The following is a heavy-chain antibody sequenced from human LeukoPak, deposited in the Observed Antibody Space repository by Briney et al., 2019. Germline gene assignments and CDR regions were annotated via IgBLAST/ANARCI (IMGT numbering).Heavy chain of an antibody. Sequence: PSQTLSHISAVSVGPSRRGDDFWSWIRQPPGKGLEWIGHIHYSGNTYYNPSLKSRVSIPVHTSKNQFSLKLSSVTAADTAVYYCARENNEYGGIKAFDYWGEDAGDTVSS. CDR3: ARENNEYGGIKAFDY. D-gene: IGHD4-23*01. CDR2: IHYSGNT. V-gene: IGHV4-30-4*01. J-gene: IGHJ4*02. CDR1: VGPSRRGDDF.